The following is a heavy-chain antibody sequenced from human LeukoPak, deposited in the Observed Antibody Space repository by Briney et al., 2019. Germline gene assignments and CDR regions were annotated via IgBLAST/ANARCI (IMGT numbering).Heavy chain of an antibody. CDR1: GYTFTSYG. Sequence: GASVKVSCKASGYTFTSYGISWVRQAAGQGLEWMGWISAYNGNTNYAQKLQGRVTMTTDTSTSTAYMELRSLRSDDTAVYYCARAVVTIFGVPYYMDVWGKGTTVTVSS. V-gene: IGHV1-18*01. D-gene: IGHD3-3*01. CDR3: ARAVVTIFGVPYYMDV. J-gene: IGHJ6*03. CDR2: ISAYNGNT.